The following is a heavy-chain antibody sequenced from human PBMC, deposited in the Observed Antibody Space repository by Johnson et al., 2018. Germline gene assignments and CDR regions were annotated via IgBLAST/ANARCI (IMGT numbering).Heavy chain of an antibody. CDR2: VNGSGGST. Sequence: VQLVQSGGGLVQPGGSLRLSCAASGLTFINNAMSWVRQAPGKGLEWVSTVNGSGGSTYYAASVKGRFTISRYNDKNTLYLKMNSLRAEYTAVYYCVKGPYYYISGTYLQDWGQGTRVTVSS. D-gene: IGHD3-10*01. V-gene: IGHV3-23*04. CDR1: GLTFINNA. J-gene: IGHJ1*01. CDR3: VKGPYYYISGTYLQD.